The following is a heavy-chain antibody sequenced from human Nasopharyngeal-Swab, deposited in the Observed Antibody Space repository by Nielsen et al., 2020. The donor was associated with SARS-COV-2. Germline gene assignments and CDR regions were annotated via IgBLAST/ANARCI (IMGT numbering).Heavy chain of an antibody. CDR3: VREVSCDGDRCYSDVFDI. Sequence: GESLKISCEASGFTFSSHWMHWVRQTPGKGLVWVSRLSSDGIASSYADSVRGRFTISRDNGRNTLFLDMNSLRVEDTAVYYCVREVSCDGDRCYSDVFDIWGQGTTATVSS. D-gene: IGHD2-15*01. V-gene: IGHV3-74*01. CDR2: LSSDGIAS. CDR1: GFTFSSHW. J-gene: IGHJ3*02.